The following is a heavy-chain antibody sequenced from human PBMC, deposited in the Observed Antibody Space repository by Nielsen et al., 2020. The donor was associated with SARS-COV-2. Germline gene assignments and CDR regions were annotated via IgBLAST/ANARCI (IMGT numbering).Heavy chain of an antibody. CDR2: ISSNGGST. CDR1: GFTFSSYA. Sequence: GESLKISCSASGFTFSSYAMHWVRQAPGKGLEYVSAISSNGGSTYYADSVKGRFTISRDNSKNTLYLQMSSLRAEDTAVYYCAKGADPPLDPWGQGTLVTVSS. CDR3: AKGADPPLDP. V-gene: IGHV3-64D*09. J-gene: IGHJ5*02.